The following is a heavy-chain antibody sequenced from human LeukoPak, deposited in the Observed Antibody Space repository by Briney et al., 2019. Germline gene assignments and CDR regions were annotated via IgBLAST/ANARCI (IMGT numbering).Heavy chain of an antibody. J-gene: IGHJ5*02. CDR3: ARRIVTPTTKWFDA. CDR1: GYTFNAYY. V-gene: IGHV1-2*02. Sequence: GASVKVSCKASGYTFNAYYIHWVRQAPGQGLEWVGWINPNTGSTKYGQTLQGRVIMTRDTSISTAYMELSRLRSDDTAVYYCARRIVTPTTKWFDAWGQGTLVTVSS. D-gene: IGHD1-26*01. CDR2: INPNTGST.